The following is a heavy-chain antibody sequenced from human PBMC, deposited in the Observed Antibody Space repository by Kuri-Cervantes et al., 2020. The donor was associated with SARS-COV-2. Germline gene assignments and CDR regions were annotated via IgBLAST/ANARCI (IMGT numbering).Heavy chain of an antibody. Sequence: GESLKISCAASGFTFSSYAMHWVRQAPGKGLEWVAVISYGGSNKYYADSVKGRFTISRDNSKNTLYLQMNSLRAEDTAVYYCARALPITIFGVVTPYSWFDPWGQGTLVTVSS. V-gene: IGHV3-30-3*01. D-gene: IGHD3-3*01. CDR1: GFTFSSYA. J-gene: IGHJ5*02. CDR3: ARALPITIFGVVTPYSWFDP. CDR2: ISYGGSNK.